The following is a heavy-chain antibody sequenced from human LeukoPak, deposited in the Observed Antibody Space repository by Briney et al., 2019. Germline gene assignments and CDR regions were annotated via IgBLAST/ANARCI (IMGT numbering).Heavy chain of an antibody. J-gene: IGHJ5*02. V-gene: IGHV1-69*04. CDR2: IIPILGIA. D-gene: IGHD1-26*01. CDR1: GGTFSSYA. Sequence: SVKVSCKASGGTFSSYAISWVRQAPGQGLEWMGRIIPILGIANYAQKFQGRVTITADKSTSTAYMELSSLRSDDPAVYYCARGRNSPVGNWFDPWGQGTLVTVSS. CDR3: ARGRNSPVGNWFDP.